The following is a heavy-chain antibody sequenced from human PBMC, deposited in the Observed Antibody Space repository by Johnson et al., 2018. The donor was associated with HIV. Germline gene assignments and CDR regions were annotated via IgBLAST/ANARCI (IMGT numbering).Heavy chain of an antibody. Sequence: VQLVESGGGLVQPGGSLRLSCAASGFTFSSYWMSWVRQAPGQGLEWVANIKQDGSEKYSVESVKGRFTISRDNAKNSLYLQMNSLRDEDTAVYHCAKERLLHDAFDIWGQGTMVTVSS. J-gene: IGHJ3*02. CDR1: GFTFSSYW. D-gene: IGHD5-18*01. CDR2: IKQDGSEK. V-gene: IGHV3-7*01. CDR3: AKERLLHDAFDI.